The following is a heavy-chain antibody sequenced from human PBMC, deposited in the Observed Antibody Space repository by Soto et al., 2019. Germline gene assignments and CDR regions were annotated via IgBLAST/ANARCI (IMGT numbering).Heavy chain of an antibody. CDR2: ISNDGNDK. CDR3: SSVPGYGGRNWYFDL. Sequence: QVHLAESGGGAVQPGGSLRLSCAASGFTFSNYGMLWVRQAPGEGLQWVTAISNDGNDKKYADSVKGRFTISRDNSKNTLYQERTGLRLEDTAVYCGSSVPGYGGRNWYFDLWGRGILVTVSS. CDR1: GFTFSNYG. V-gene: IGHV3-30-3*01. J-gene: IGHJ2*01. D-gene: IGHD3-10*01.